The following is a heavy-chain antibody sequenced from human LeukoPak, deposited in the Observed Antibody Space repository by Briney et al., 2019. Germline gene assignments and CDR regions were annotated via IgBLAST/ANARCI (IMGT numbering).Heavy chain of an antibody. Sequence: PSETLSLTCTVSGGSISSYYWSWIRQPPGKGLGWIGYISYSGSTNYNPSLKSRVTISVDTSKNQFSLMLSSVTAADTAVYYCAATYSPYYFDYWGQGTLVTVSS. V-gene: IGHV4-59*08. CDR1: GGSISSYY. CDR2: ISYSGST. J-gene: IGHJ4*02. D-gene: IGHD2-21*01. CDR3: AATYSPYYFDY.